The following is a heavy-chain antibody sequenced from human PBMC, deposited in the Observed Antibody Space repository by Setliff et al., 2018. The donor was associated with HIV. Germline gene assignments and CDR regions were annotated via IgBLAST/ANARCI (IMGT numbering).Heavy chain of an antibody. CDR1: GYTFISYY. CDR3: ASGFRATVPDY. V-gene: IGHV1-46*03. J-gene: IGHJ4*02. Sequence: ASVKVSCKASGYTFISYYIHWVRQAPGQGLEWMGIINSSGDSTSYAQKFQGRVTMTRDTSTSSVYMELSSLTYEDTAIYYCASGFRATVPDYWGQGTLVTVSS. CDR2: INSSGDST. D-gene: IGHD4-17*01.